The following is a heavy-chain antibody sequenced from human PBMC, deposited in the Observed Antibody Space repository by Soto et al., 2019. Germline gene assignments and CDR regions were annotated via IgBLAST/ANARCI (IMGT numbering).Heavy chain of an antibody. CDR1: GYASLSYA. D-gene: IGHD3-10*01. Sequence: QVQLVQSGPEMMQPGASVKVSCKASGYASLSYAMHWVRQVHGQVYEWLGWINAGVDGTMYSERFQSRVRITRDTSANPVYMELNALTSEDTAVYYCAREVPGVTSFDYWGQGTLVIVSS. CDR3: AREVPGVTSFDY. CDR2: INAGVDGT. V-gene: IGHV1-3*01. J-gene: IGHJ4*02.